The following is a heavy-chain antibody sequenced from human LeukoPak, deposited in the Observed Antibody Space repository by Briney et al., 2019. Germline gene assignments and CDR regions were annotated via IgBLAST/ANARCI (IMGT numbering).Heavy chain of an antibody. CDR2: MNPNSGNT. D-gene: IGHD3-3*01. V-gene: IGHV1-8*01. J-gene: IGHJ5*02. CDR3: ASAIFPYGWCDP. Sequence: RASVKVSCKASGYTFTSYDINWVRQATGQGLEWMGWMNPNSGNTGYAQKFQGRVTMTRNTSISTAYMELSSLRSEDTAVYYCASAIFPYGWCDPWGQGTLVTVSS. CDR1: GYTFTSYD.